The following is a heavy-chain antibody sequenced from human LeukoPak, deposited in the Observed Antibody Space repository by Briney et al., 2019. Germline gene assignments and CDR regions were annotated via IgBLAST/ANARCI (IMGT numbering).Heavy chain of an antibody. CDR3: AKDDHYGSGSFPTDY. CDR2: ISYDGSDR. V-gene: IGHV3-30*18. J-gene: IGHJ4*02. Sequence: GRSLRLSCAASGFTFSSYGMHWVRQAPGKGLEWVAVISYDGSDRYYADSVKGRFTISRDNSKNTLYLQMNSLRAEDTAVYYCAKDDHYGSGSFPTDYWGQGTLVTVAS. D-gene: IGHD3-10*01. CDR1: GFTFSSYG.